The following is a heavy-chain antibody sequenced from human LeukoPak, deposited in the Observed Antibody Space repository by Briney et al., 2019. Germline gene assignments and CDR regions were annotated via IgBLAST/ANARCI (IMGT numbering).Heavy chain of an antibody. CDR1: GFTFSSNW. Sequence: TGGSLRLSCATSGFTFSSNWMSWVRHAPGRGLEWVANIKPDGSAEYYAASVKSRFTVSRDNAKNSLYLQMNSLRAEDTAVYYCARVNSSSWHNWGQGTLVTVSS. D-gene: IGHD6-13*01. J-gene: IGHJ4*02. V-gene: IGHV3-7*01. CDR3: ARVNSSSWHN. CDR2: IKPDGSAE.